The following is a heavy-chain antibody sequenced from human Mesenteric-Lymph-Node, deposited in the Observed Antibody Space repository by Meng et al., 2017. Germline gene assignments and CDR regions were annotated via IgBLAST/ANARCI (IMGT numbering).Heavy chain of an antibody. Sequence: VQLQESGHGLVQPSETLSLTCTDSGGSISGYYWSWIRQPPGKELEWIGYIHYSGSTNYKPSLKSRVTISVDTSKNQFSLKLSSVTAADTAVYYCARHPQFGTTMIEYWGQGTLVTVSS. CDR1: GGSISGYY. J-gene: IGHJ4*02. V-gene: IGHV4-59*08. CDR2: IHYSGST. D-gene: IGHD1-7*01. CDR3: ARHPQFGTTMIEY.